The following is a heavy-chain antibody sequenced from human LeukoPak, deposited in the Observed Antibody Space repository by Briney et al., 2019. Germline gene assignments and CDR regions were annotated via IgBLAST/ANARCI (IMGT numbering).Heavy chain of an antibody. CDR3: AREGPVHYYYYYYMDV. CDR2: INANTGNP. D-gene: IGHD1-1*01. J-gene: IGHJ6*03. CDR1: GYTFTSYS. Sequence: GASVKVSCKASGYTFTSYSMNWVRQAPGQGLEYMGWINANTGNPTYAQGFTGRSVFSLDTSVSTAYLQISSLKAEDTAVYYCAREGPVHYYYYYYMDVWGKGTTVTVSS. V-gene: IGHV7-4-1*02.